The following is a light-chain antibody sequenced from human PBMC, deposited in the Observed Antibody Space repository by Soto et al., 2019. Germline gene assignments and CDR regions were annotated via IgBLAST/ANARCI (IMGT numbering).Light chain of an antibody. Sequence: TVLTQSPGTLYLSPGERATLSCRASQSVSSSYLAWYQQKPGQAPRLLIYGSSSRATGIPDRFSGSGSGTDFTLTISRLEPEDFAVYYCQQYGSSPRVTFGGGTKVEIK. CDR3: QQYGSSPRVT. J-gene: IGKJ4*01. CDR2: GSS. V-gene: IGKV3-20*01. CDR1: QSVSSSY.